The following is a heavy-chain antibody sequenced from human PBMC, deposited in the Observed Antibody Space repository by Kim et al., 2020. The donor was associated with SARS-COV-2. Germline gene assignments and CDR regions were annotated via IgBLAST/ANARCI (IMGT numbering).Heavy chain of an antibody. Sequence: GGSLRLSCVASGFSLSDYSMNWVRQAPGKGLEWVSSISSGSEIMYYASSVKGRFTISRDNAKNGLYPQMNSLRAEDTAVSYCPRDVVPAAIYGLDVWG. CDR2: ISSGSEIM. D-gene: IGHD2-2*01. J-gene: IGHJ6*02. CDR3: PRDVVPAAIYGLDV. CDR1: GFSLSDYS. V-gene: IGHV3-21*06.